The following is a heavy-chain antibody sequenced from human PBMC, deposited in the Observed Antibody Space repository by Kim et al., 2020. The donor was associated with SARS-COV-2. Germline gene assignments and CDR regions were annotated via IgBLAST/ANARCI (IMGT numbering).Heavy chain of an antibody. CDR3: GLLWFGELLQNDAFDI. CDR1: GFTFSSYG. V-gene: IGHV3-30*03. D-gene: IGHD3-10*01. CDR2: ISYDGSNK. J-gene: IGHJ3*02. Sequence: GGSLRLSCAASGFTFSSYGMHWVRQAPGKGLEWVAVISYDGSNKYYADSVKGRFTISRDNSKNTLYLQMNSLRAEDTAVYYCGLLWFGELLQNDAFDIWGQGTMVTVSS.